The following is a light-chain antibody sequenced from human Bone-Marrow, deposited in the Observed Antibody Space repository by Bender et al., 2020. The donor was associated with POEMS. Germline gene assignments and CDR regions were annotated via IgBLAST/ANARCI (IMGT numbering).Light chain of an antibody. CDR3: AVWDDSLNGWV. CDR2: SSH. V-gene: IGLV1-44*01. J-gene: IGLJ3*02. CDR1: SSNIGAHA. Sequence: QSVLTQPPSASGTPGQRVTISCSGGSSNIGAHAVNWYQHLPGTAPKLLIYSSHRRPSEVPDRFSGSRSGTSASLASRGLQSGDEADDYCAVWDDSLNGWVFGGGTKLTVL.